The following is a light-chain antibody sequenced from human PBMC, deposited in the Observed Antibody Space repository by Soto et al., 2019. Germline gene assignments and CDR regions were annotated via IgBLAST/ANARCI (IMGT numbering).Light chain of an antibody. J-gene: IGKJ1*01. CDR3: QHWTDYSWT. Sequence: DIRMTQSPSTLSASVGDRVTITCRASQRLTMWLARYQQKPGKAPNLLIYKTSSLESGVPSRFSGSGSGTEFTLTISSLQPDDFATYYCQHWTDYSWTFGQGTKVEVK. CDR1: QRLTMW. CDR2: KTS. V-gene: IGKV1-5*03.